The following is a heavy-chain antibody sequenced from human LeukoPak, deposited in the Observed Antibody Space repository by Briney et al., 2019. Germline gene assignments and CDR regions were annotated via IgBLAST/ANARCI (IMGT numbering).Heavy chain of an antibody. J-gene: IGHJ4*02. CDR3: AKQLGYCSDGSCYFPY. Sequence: GGSLRLSCAASGFTFSSYSMNWIRQAPGKGLEWVSSISSSTSYIYYADSVKGRFTISRDNSKSTLCLQMNSLRAEDTAVYYCAKQLGYCSDGSCYFPYWGQGTLVTVSS. CDR1: GFTFSSYS. D-gene: IGHD2-15*01. V-gene: IGHV3-21*04. CDR2: ISSSTSYI.